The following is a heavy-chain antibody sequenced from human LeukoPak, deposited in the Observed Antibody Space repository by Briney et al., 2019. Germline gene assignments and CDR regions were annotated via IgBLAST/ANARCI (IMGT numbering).Heavy chain of an antibody. CDR3: ARRQLRYFDSFGMDV. Sequence: GASAKVSCKASGYTFTGYYMHWVRQAPGQGLEWMGWINPNSGGTNYAQKFQGRVTMTRDTSISTAYMELSRLRSDDTAVYYCARRQLRYFDSFGMDVWGQGTTVTVSS. V-gene: IGHV1-2*02. D-gene: IGHD3-9*01. CDR2: INPNSGGT. J-gene: IGHJ6*02. CDR1: GYTFTGYY.